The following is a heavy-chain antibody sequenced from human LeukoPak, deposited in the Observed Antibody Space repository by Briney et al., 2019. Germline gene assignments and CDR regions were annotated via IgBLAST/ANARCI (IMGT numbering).Heavy chain of an antibody. CDR3: ARVRFGELLDPTPYGMDV. CDR1: GYTFTSYG. D-gene: IGHD3-10*01. Sequence: ASVKVSCKSSGYTFTSYGISWVRQAPGQGLEWMGWISAYNGNTNYAQKLQGRVTMTTDTSTSTAYMELRSLRSDDTAVYYCARVRFGELLDPTPYGMDVRGQGTTVTVSS. V-gene: IGHV1-18*01. CDR2: ISAYNGNT. J-gene: IGHJ6*02.